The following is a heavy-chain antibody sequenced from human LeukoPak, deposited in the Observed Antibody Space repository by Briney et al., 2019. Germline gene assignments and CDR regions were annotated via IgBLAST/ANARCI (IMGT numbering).Heavy chain of an antibody. Sequence: PSETLSLTCTVSGGSISSYYWSWIRQPPGKGLEWIGYIYYSGSTNYNPSLKSRVTISVDTSKNQFSLKLSSVTAADTAVYYCARWYSSSWYYFDCWGQGTLVAVSS. CDR1: GGSISSYY. D-gene: IGHD6-13*01. J-gene: IGHJ4*02. CDR2: IYYSGST. V-gene: IGHV4-59*01. CDR3: ARWYSSSWYYFDC.